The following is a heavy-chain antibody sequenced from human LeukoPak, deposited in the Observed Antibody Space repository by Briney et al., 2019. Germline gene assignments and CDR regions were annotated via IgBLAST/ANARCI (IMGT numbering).Heavy chain of an antibody. J-gene: IGHJ5*02. D-gene: IGHD6-19*01. CDR2: INPKSGGT. CDR3: ARDLGISGWYGWAKYNWFDP. CDR1: GYTFTGYC. V-gene: IGHV1-2*02. Sequence: ASVKVSCKASGYTFTGYCMHWVRQAPGQGLEWMGWINPKSGGTNYAQKFQGRVTMTRDTSISTTYMELSRLRSDDTAVYYCARDLGISGWYGWAKYNWFDPWGQGTLVTVSS.